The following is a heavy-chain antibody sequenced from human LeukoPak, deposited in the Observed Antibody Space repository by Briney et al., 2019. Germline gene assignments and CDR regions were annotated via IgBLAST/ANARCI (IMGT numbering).Heavy chain of an antibody. J-gene: IGHJ4*02. CDR1: GYTFTSYG. Sequence: ASVKVSCKASGYTFTSYGISWVRQAPGQGLEWMGRIIPILGIANYAQKFQGRVTITADKSTSTAYMELSRLRSDDTAVYYCARDLDYSNYADYWGQGTLVTVSS. V-gene: IGHV1-69*04. CDR2: IIPILGIA. CDR3: ARDLDYSNYADY. D-gene: IGHD4-11*01.